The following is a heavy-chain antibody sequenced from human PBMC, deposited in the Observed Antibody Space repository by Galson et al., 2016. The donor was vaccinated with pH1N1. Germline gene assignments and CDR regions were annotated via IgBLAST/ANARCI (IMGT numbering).Heavy chain of an antibody. CDR3: ARDREYSGHEGFH. V-gene: IGHV3-30*04. J-gene: IGHJ4*02. CDR1: GFTFTSYA. D-gene: IGHD5-12*01. CDR2: ILYDGTNE. Sequence: SLRLSCAASGFTFTSYAMHWVRQAPGKGLEWEAVILYDGTNEYYADSVKGRFTISRDKTQSTVYLQMNSLRTEDTAVYYCARDREYSGHEGFHWAQGTLVIVSS.